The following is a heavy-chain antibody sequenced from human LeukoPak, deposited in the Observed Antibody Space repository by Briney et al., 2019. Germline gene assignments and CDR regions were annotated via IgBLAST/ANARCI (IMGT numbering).Heavy chain of an antibody. CDR3: DRRPGSSGWYATQFDY. Sequence: SVKLSCKASGFTFSSYAISWVRQAPGQGLEWMGGIIPIFGTANYAQTFKGRVTITRDKSTSTAYMKLISLRSEDTAVYYCDRRPGSSGWYATQFDYWGQGTLVTVSS. D-gene: IGHD6-19*01. CDR1: GFTFSSYA. CDR2: IIPIFGTA. J-gene: IGHJ4*02. V-gene: IGHV1-69*05.